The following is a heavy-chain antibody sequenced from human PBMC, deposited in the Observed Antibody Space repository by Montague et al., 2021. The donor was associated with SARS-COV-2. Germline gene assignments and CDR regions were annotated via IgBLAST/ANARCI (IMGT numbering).Heavy chain of an antibody. CDR1: GFTFSNYA. CDR2: ISYDGSNK. V-gene: IGHV3-30-3*01. D-gene: IGHD3-10*01. Sequence: SLRLSCAASGFTFSNYAMHWVRQAPGKGLEWVAVISYDGSNKYYADSVKGRFTISRDNSKNTLYLQMNSLRAEDTAVYYCARDWVLLRSRELSHDAFDIWGQGTMVTVSS. CDR3: ARDWVLLRSRELSHDAFDI. J-gene: IGHJ3*02.